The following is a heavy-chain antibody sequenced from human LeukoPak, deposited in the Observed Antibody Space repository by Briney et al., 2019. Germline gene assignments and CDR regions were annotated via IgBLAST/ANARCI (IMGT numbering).Heavy chain of an antibody. D-gene: IGHD1-26*01. Sequence: PSETLSLTCTVSGGSISSGDYYWGWIRQPPGKGLEWIGSIYYSGSTYYNPSLKSRVTISVDTSKNQFSLKLSSVTAADTAVYYCARTWELLKVVDYWGQGTLVTVSS. CDR2: IYYSGST. J-gene: IGHJ4*02. CDR1: GGSISSGDYY. V-gene: IGHV4-39*07. CDR3: ARTWELLKVVDY.